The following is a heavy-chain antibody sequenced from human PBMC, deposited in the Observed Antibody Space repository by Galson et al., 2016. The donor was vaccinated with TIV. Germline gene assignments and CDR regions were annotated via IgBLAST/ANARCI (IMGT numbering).Heavy chain of an antibody. CDR1: GFTFSSHA. D-gene: IGHD3-10*01. V-gene: IGHV3-23*01. CDR2: ISGSGASL. J-gene: IGHJ6*02. CDR3: AKVPSSGFSYYYGWDV. Sequence: SLRLSCAASGFTFSSHAMNWVRQAPGKGLEWVSAISGSGASLHYADSVKGRFTISRDNSKNTLYAQMNSLRAEDTALYYCAKVPSSGFSYYYGWDVGGQGTTVTVS.